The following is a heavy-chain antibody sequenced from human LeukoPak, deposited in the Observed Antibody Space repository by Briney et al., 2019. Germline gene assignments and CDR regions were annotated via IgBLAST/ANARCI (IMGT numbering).Heavy chain of an antibody. CDR1: GGTFSSYA. D-gene: IGHD5-12*01. CDR2: IIPIFGTA. CDR3: AREISPPYDPYYYYYGMDV. Sequence: SVKVSCKTSGGTFSSYAISWVRQAPGQGLEWMGGIIPIFGTANYAQKFQGRVTITADESTSTAYMELSSLRSEDTAVYYCAREISPPYDPYYYYYGMDVWGKGTTVTVSS. V-gene: IGHV1-69*13. J-gene: IGHJ6*04.